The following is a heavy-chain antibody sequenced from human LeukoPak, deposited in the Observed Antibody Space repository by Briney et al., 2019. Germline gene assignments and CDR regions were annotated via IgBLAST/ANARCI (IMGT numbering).Heavy chain of an antibody. CDR2: ISWNSGSV. V-gene: IGHV3-9*01. CDR3: AKDSGPYYYDSSPGNY. D-gene: IGHD3-22*01. CDR1: GFTFDDYA. J-gene: IGHJ4*02. Sequence: PGGSLRLSCAASGFTFDDYAMHWVRQAPGKGLEWVSGISWNSGSVGYADSVKGRFTISRDNAKNSLYLQMNSLRAEDTAVYYCAKDSGPYYYDSSPGNYWGQGTLVTVSS.